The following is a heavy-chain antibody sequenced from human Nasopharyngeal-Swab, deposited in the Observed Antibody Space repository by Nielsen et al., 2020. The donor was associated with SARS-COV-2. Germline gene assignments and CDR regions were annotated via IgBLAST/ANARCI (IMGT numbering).Heavy chain of an antibody. Sequence: WIRQPPGKGLEWIGSIYYSGSTYYNASLKSRVTISVDKSKNQFSLKLSSVTAADTAVYYCATTPPSPIQEGPHTYFDYWGQGTLVTVSS. J-gene: IGHJ4*02. CDR2: IYYSGST. D-gene: IGHD5-18*01. CDR3: ATTPPSPIQEGPHTYFDY. V-gene: IGHV4-39*07.